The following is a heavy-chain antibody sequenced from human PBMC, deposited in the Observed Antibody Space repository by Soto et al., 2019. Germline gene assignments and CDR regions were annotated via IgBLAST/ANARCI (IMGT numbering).Heavy chain of an antibody. CDR2: ISAYNGNT. D-gene: IGHD3-10*01. J-gene: IGHJ5*02. CDR1: GYTFTSYG. V-gene: IGHV1-18*01. Sequence: QVQLVQSGAEVKKPGASVKVSCKASGYTFTSYGISWVRQAPGQGLEWMGWISAYNGNTNYAQKLQGRVTMTTDTSTSTAYMELRSLRSDDTAVYYCARRYPPIMVRGQLNWFDPRGQGTLVTVSS. CDR3: ARRYPPIMVRGQLNWFDP.